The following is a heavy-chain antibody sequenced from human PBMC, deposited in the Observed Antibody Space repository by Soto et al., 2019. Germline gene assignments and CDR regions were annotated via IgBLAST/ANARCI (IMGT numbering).Heavy chain of an antibody. CDR3: ARAGYPRDWFDP. CDR1: GGTFSSYA. D-gene: IGHD1-1*01. CDR2: IIPIFGTA. Sequence: SVKVSCKASGGTFSSYAISWLRQAPGQGLEWMGGIIPIFGTANYAQKFQGRVTITTDESTSTAYMELSSLRSEDTAVYYCARAGYPRDWFDPWGQGTLVTVSS. V-gene: IGHV1-69*05. J-gene: IGHJ5*02.